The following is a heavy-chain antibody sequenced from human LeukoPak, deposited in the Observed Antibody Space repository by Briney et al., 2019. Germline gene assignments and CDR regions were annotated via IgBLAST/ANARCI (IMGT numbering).Heavy chain of an antibody. J-gene: IGHJ4*02. V-gene: IGHV3-23*01. D-gene: IGHD3-22*01. CDR3: AKRGVVIRVILVGFHKEAYYFDS. CDR1: GITLSNYG. Sequence: GGSLRLSCAVSGITLSNYGMSWVRQAPGKGLEWVAGISGSGGSTYYADSVKGRFTISRDNSKNTLYLQMNSLRAEDTAVYFCAKRGVVIRVILVGFHKEAYYFDSWGQGALVTVSS. CDR2: ISGSGGST.